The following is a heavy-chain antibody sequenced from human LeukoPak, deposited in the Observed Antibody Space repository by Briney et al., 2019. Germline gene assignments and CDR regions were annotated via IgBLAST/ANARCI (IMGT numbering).Heavy chain of an antibody. CDR2: IYYSGST. J-gene: IGHJ4*02. V-gene: IGHV4-59*08. D-gene: IGHD6-13*01. CDR3: ARRSGIYSSKRGSDY. Sequence: SETLSLTCTVSGGSISSYYWSWIRQPPGKGLEWIGYIYYSGSTNYNPSLKSRVTISVDTSKNQFSLKLSSVTAADTAVYYCARRSGIYSSKRGSDYWGQGTLVTVSS. CDR1: GGSISSYY.